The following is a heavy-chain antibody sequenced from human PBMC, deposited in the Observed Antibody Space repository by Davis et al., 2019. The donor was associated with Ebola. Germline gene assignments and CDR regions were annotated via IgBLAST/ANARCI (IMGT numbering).Heavy chain of an antibody. CDR3: TTRLVNHFDH. V-gene: IGHV3-23*01. J-gene: IGHJ4*02. CDR2: ISDSDTGHT. Sequence: GESLKISCAASGFTFSNYAMSWVRQAPGKGLEWVSTISDSDTGHTHYADSVRGRFTISRDDSKNMVFLQMNSLRAEDTAVYYCTTRLVNHFDHWGQGTLVTVSS. CDR1: GFTFSNYA. D-gene: IGHD3-9*01.